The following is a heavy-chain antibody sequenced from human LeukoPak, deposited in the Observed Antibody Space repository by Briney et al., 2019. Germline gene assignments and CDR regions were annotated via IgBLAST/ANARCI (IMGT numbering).Heavy chain of an antibody. Sequence: SETLSLTCTVSGGSISSTSYYWSWIRQPPGKGLEWIGYIYYSGSTNYNPSLKSRVTISVDTSKNQFSLKLSSVTAADTAVYYCARDLRPGAFDPWGQGTLVTVSS. J-gene: IGHJ5*02. CDR1: GGSISSTSYY. CDR2: IYYSGST. V-gene: IGHV4-61*01. CDR3: ARDLRPGAFDP. D-gene: IGHD3-10*01.